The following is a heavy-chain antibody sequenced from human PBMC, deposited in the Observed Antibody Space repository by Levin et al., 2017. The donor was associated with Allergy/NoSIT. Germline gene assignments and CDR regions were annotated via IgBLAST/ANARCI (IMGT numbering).Heavy chain of an antibody. CDR2: IVDSGAST. V-gene: IGHV3-23*01. J-gene: IGHJ4*02. CDR3: TKDDLFARGATYRYSGFDS. CDR1: GFTFSSYA. Sequence: GESLKISCAASGFTFSSYALSWVRQAPGKGLEWVSGIVDSGASTYYADPVKGRFTISRDNSKNTLYLQMNSLRAEDTAMYYCTKDDLFARGATYRYSGFDSWGQGTLVTVSS. D-gene: IGHD3-10*01.